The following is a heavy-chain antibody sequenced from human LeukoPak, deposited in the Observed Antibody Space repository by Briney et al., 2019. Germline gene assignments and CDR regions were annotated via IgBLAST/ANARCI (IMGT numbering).Heavy chain of an antibody. V-gene: IGHV1-2*02. CDR1: GYTFTGYY. J-gene: IGHJ5*01. D-gene: IGHD2-21*02. CDR3: ARGPPFVVVTAILGCNS. CDR2: INPNSGGT. Sequence: ASVKVSCKASGYTFTGYYMHWVRQAPGQGLEWMGWINPNSGGTNYAQKFQGRVTMTRDTSISTAYMERSRLRSDDTAVYYCARGPPFVVVTAILGCNSGGQEPLVTVSS.